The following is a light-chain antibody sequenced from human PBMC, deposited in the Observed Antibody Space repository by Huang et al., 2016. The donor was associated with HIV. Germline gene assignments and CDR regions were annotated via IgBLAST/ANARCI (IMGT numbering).Light chain of an antibody. Sequence: DIQMTQSPSTLSASVGGSVTITGRASHSIGTWLAWYQQTPGKPPKLLISEASTVESGIPARFSGGGSGTEVTLTISSLQPDNLATYYCQQYNSYPWTFGQGTKVEIK. J-gene: IGKJ1*01. CDR1: HSIGTW. CDR3: QQYNSYPWT. CDR2: EAS. V-gene: IGKV1-5*01.